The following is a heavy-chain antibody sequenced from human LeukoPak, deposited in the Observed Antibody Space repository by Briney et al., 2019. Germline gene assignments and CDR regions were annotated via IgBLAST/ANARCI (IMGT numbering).Heavy chain of an antibody. CDR3: AHKLGVRYGPREFGWFDP. V-gene: IGHV2-5*02. D-gene: IGHD5-18*01. CDR1: GFSLSTSGVG. J-gene: IGHJ5*02. CDR2: IYWDDDK. Sequence: SGPTLVNPTQTLTLTCTFSGFSLSTSGVGVGWIRQPPGKALEWLALIYWDDDKRYSPSLKSRLTITKDTSKNQVVLTMTNMDPVDTATYYRAHKLGVRYGPREFGWFDPWGQGTLVTVSS.